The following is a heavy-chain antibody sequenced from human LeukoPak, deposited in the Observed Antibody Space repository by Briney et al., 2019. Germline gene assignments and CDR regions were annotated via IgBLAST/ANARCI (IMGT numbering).Heavy chain of an antibody. D-gene: IGHD6-13*01. J-gene: IGHJ4*02. CDR1: GFTVSSNY. Sequence: PGGSLRLSCAASGFTVSSNYMSWVRQAPGKGLEWVSVIYSGGSTYYADSVKGRFTISRDNYKNTLYLQMNSLRAEDTAVYYCARIGQQLDFDYWGQGTLVTVSS. CDR3: ARIGQQLDFDY. V-gene: IGHV3-66*01. CDR2: IYSGGST.